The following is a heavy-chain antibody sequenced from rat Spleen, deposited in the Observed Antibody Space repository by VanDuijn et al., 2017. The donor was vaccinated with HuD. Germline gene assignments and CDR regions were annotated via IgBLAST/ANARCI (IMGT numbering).Heavy chain of an antibody. Sequence: EVQLVESGGGLVQPGRSLKLSCAASGFSFSKYYMAWVRQAPKKGLEWVATISSDGINTYYPDSVKGRFTISRHNAENTVYLQMNSLRSEDTATYYCAVAGYGYWGQGVMVTVSS. CDR1: GFSFSKYY. CDR3: AVAGYGY. D-gene: IGHD4-3*01. CDR2: ISSDGINT. V-gene: IGHV5-7*01. J-gene: IGHJ2*01.